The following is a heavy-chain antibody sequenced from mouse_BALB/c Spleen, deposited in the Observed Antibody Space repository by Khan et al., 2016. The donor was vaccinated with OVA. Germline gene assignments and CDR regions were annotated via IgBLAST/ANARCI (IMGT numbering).Heavy chain of an antibody. Sequence: EVELVESGGGLVQPGGSRKLSCAASGFTFSSFGMHWVRQAPEKGLEWVAYVSFGSATIYYADTVKGRFTISRDNPKNTLFLQMTSLRSEDTAIXYCARSLITTWYFDVWGAGTTVTVSS. CDR2: VSFGSATI. J-gene: IGHJ1*01. D-gene: IGHD2-4*01. CDR1: GFTFSSFG. V-gene: IGHV5-17*02. CDR3: ARSLITTWYFDV.